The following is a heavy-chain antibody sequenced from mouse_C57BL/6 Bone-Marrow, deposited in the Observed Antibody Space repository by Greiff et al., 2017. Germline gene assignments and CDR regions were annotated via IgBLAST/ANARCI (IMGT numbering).Heavy chain of an antibody. V-gene: IGHV1-19*01. Sequence: EVQLQQSGPVLVKPGASVKMSCKASGYTFTDYYMNWVKQSHGKSLEWIGVINPYNGGTSYNQKFKGKATLTVDKSSSTAYMELNSLTSEDSAVYYCARKILLRPYWYFDVWGTGTTVTVSS. CDR3: ARKILLRPYWYFDV. CDR1: GYTFTDYY. J-gene: IGHJ1*03. D-gene: IGHD1-1*01. CDR2: INPYNGGT.